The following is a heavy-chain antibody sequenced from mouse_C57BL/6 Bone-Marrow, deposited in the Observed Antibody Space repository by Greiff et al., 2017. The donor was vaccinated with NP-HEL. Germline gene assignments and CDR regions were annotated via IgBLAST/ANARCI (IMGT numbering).Heavy chain of an antibody. Sequence: EVHLVESGGGLVQPGGSLKLSCAASGFTFSDYYMYWVRQTPEKRLEWVAYISNGGGSTYYPDTVKGRFTISRDNAKNTLYLQMSRLKSEDTAMYYCGRAVTGVRGTWFAYWGQGTLVTVSA. J-gene: IGHJ3*01. CDR3: GRAVTGVRGTWFAY. V-gene: IGHV5-12*01. CDR2: ISNGGGST. D-gene: IGHD2-13*01. CDR1: GFTFSDYY.